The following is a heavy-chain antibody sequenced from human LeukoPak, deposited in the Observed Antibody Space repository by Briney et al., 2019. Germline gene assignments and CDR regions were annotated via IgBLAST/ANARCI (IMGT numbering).Heavy chain of an antibody. J-gene: IGHJ3*02. CDR3: ARDGGEWGTMSAFDI. CDR2: ISSSGSTI. Sequence: GGSLRLSCAASGFTFSSYAMSWVRQAPGKGLEWVSYISSSGSTIYYADSVKGRFTISRDNAKNSLYLQMNSLRAEDTAVYYCARDGGEWGTMSAFDIWGQGTMVTVSS. D-gene: IGHD3-16*01. V-gene: IGHV3-48*04. CDR1: GFTFSSYA.